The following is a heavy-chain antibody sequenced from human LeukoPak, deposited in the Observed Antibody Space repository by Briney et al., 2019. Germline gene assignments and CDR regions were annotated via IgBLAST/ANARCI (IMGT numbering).Heavy chain of an antibody. J-gene: IGHJ5*02. CDR3: ARRYGGNPTWFDP. Sequence: GAPVKVSCTPSGGTFSSYAISWVRQAPGQGLEWMGGIIPIFGTANYAQKFQGRGTITADGPTSTAYMQPTRQRPEGTAVHYCARRYGGNPTWFDPWGQGTLVTVPS. CDR1: GGTFSSYA. CDR2: IIPIFGTA. V-gene: IGHV1-69*01. D-gene: IGHD4-23*01.